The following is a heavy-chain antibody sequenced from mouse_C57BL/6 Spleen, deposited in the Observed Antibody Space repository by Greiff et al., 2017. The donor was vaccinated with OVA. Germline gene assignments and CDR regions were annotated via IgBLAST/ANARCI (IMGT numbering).Heavy chain of an antibody. CDR2: IYPRSGNT. J-gene: IGHJ2*01. V-gene: IGHV1-81*01. D-gene: IGHD2-5*01. Sequence: VKLVESGAELARPGASVKLSCKASGYTFTSYGISWVKQRTGQGLEWIGEIYPRSGNTYYNEKFKGKATLTADKSSSTAYMELRSLTSEDSAVYFCARTDSNYVDYWGQGTTLTVSS. CDR3: ARTDSNYVDY. CDR1: GYTFTSYG.